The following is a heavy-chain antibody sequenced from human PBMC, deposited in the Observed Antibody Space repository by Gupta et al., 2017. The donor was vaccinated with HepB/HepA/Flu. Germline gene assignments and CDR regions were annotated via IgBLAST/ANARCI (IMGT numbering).Heavy chain of an antibody. D-gene: IGHD2-2*01. CDR3: ARGDCSSTSCYLDY. CDR1: GGSFSGYY. J-gene: IGHJ4*02. V-gene: IGHV4-34*01. Sequence: VYGGSFSGYYWSWIRQPPGKGLEWIGEINHSGSTNYNPSLKSRVTISVDTSKNQFYLKLSSVTAADTAVYYCARGDCSSTSCYLDYWGQGTLVTVSS. CDR2: INHSGST.